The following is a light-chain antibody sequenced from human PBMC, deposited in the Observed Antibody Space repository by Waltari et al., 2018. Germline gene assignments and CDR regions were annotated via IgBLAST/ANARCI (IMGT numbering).Light chain of an antibody. CDR2: GAS. V-gene: IGKV3-15*01. Sequence: EIVMTQSPATLSVSPGERATLSCRTSQSVRSTLAWYQQKPGQAPRLRIYGASTRATGIPARFSGSGSGTEFTLTISSLQSEDFAVYYCQQYNNWPPYTFGQGTKLEI. J-gene: IGKJ2*01. CDR1: QSVRST. CDR3: QQYNNWPPYT.